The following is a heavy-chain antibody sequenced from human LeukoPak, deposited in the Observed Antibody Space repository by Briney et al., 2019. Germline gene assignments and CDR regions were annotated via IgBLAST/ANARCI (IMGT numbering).Heavy chain of an antibody. D-gene: IGHD6-19*01. CDR3: ARHIAVAGADYYYGMDV. V-gene: IGHV5-51*01. CDR1: GYSFTSYW. Sequence: GESLKISCKGSGYSFTSYWIGWVRQMPGKGLEWMGIIYPGDSDTRYSPPFQGQVTISADKSISTAYLQWSSLKASDTAMYYCARHIAVAGADYYYGMDVWGQGTTVTVSS. CDR2: IYPGDSDT. J-gene: IGHJ6*02.